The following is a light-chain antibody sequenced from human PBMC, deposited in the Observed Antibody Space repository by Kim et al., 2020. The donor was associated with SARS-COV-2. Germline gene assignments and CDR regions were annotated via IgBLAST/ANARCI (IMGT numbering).Light chain of an antibody. V-gene: IGLV2-11*01. CDR1: SSDVGGYNY. CDR2: DVS. CDR3: CSYAGSYTWV. Sequence: GQSVTSSSTGTSSDVGGYNYVSWYQQHPGKAPKLRIYDVSQRPSGVPDRFSGSKSGNTASLTISGLQAEDEADYYCCSYAGSYTWVFGGGTQLTVL. J-gene: IGLJ3*02.